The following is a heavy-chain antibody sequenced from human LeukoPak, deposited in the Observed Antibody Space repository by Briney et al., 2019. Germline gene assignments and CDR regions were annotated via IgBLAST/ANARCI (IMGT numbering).Heavy chain of an antibody. CDR3: ARHEGSGSYYSY. V-gene: IGHV5-51*01. CDR1: GYSFTTYW. D-gene: IGHD1-26*01. CDR2: ISPDDSDI. J-gene: IGHJ4*02. Sequence: GESLKISCKGSGYSFTTYWIAWVRQMPGRGLEWMGIISPDDSDIRYSPSFQGHVTISADKSFSTAYLQWSSLQASDTAMYYCARHEGSGSYYSYWGQGTLVTVSS.